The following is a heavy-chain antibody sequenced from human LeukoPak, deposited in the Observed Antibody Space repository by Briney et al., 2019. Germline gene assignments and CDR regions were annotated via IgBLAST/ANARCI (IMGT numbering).Heavy chain of an antibody. Sequence: SETLSLTCTVSGGYISSSSYYLGWIRQPPGKGLEWIGSIYYSGSTYYNPSLKSRVTISVDTSKNQFSLKLSSVTAADTAVYYCARAAGYCSGGSCYGTGDFDYWGQGTLVTVSS. CDR3: ARAAGYCSGGSCYGTGDFDY. CDR2: IYYSGST. J-gene: IGHJ4*02. D-gene: IGHD2-15*01. CDR1: GGYISSSSYY. V-gene: IGHV4-39*07.